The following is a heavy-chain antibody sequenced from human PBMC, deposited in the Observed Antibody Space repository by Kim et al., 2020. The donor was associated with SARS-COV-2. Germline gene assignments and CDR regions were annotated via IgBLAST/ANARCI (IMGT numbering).Heavy chain of an antibody. CDR2: IDPEEGET. Sequence: ASVKVSCKASGYILTELSMHWVRQAPGKGLEWMGGIDPEEGETIYAQKFQGRVTMTEDTSTDTAYMELSSLRSEDTAVYYCATVRTYYYDSSGYRTFDPWGQGTLVTVSS. J-gene: IGHJ5*02. V-gene: IGHV1-24*01. CDR3: ATVRTYYYDSSGYRTFDP. CDR1: GYILTELS. D-gene: IGHD3-22*01.